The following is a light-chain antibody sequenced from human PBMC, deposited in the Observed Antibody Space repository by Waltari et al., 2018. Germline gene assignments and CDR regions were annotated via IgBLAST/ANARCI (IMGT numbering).Light chain of an antibody. CDR1: QSVSSY. Sequence: EVVLTRSPATLSLSPGDRATLSCRASQSVSSYLAWYQQKPGQAPRLLIYDASNRATGVPARFTGSGSGTDFTLIISSLEPEDFAVYYCQHRSNWPLTFGGGTKVEIK. CDR3: QHRSNWPLT. V-gene: IGKV3-11*01. J-gene: IGKJ4*01. CDR2: DAS.